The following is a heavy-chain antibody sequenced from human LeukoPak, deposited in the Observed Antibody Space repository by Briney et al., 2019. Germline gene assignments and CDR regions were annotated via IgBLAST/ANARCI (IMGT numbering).Heavy chain of an antibody. CDR3: ARSGFGGNVNFDL. D-gene: IGHD4-23*01. CDR2: MNPSSGAT. J-gene: IGHJ4*02. V-gene: IGHV1-8*02. CDR1: GYIFTSYD. Sequence: ASVKVSCKASGYIFTSYDINWVRQAAGQGLDWIGWMNPSSGATDYTQKFKGRVTFTRDTSTSTAYMELSSLGSEDTAVYYCARSGFGGNVNFDLRGQGTLVTVSS.